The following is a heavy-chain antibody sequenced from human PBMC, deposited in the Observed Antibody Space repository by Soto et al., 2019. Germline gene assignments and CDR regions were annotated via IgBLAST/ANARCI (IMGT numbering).Heavy chain of an antibody. CDR1: GFTFSSYA. CDR2: ISGSGGST. Sequence: EVQLLESGGGLVQPGGSLRLSCAASGFTFSSYAMSWVRQAPGKGLEWVSAISGSGGSTYYADSVKGRFTISRDNSKNTLYLQMNSLRAEGTTVYYCARRSSGWYFDYWGQGTLVTVSS. J-gene: IGHJ4*02. V-gene: IGHV3-23*01. D-gene: IGHD6-19*01. CDR3: ARRSSGWYFDY.